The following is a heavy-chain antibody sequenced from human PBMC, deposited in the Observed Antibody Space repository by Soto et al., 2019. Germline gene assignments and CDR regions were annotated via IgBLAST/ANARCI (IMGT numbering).Heavy chain of an antibody. D-gene: IGHD2-2*01. CDR2: ISYDGSNK. J-gene: IGHJ4*02. Sequence: QVQLVESGGGVVQPGRSLRLSCAASGFTFSSYAMHWVRQAPGKGLEWVAVISYDGSNKYYADSVKGRFTISRDNSKNTLYLQMNSLRAEDTAVYYCARRGGYQLLGDGSPKDDYWGQGTLVTVSS. CDR1: GFTFSSYA. V-gene: IGHV3-30-3*01. CDR3: ARRGGYQLLGDGSPKDDY.